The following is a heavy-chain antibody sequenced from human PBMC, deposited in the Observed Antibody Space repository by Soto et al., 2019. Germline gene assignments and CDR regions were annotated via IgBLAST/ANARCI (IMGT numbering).Heavy chain of an antibody. D-gene: IGHD2-2*01. V-gene: IGHV1-69*01. Sequence: QVQLVQSGAEVKKPGSSVKVSCKASGGTFSSYAIGWVRQAPGQGLEWMGGIIPLSDTTNYAQKFQGRVTITADESTSTAYMELSSLRSEDTAVYYCARSQGSSTSLEIYYYYYYGMDVWGQGTTVTVSS. J-gene: IGHJ6*02. CDR3: ARSQGSSTSLEIYYYYYYGMDV. CDR2: IIPLSDTT. CDR1: GGTFSSYA.